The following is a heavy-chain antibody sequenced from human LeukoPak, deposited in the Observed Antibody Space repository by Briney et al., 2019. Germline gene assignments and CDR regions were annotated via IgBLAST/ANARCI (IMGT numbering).Heavy chain of an antibody. V-gene: IGHV4-4*07. Sequence: KPSETLSLTCTVSGGSISSYYWSWIRQPAGQGLEWIGRIYSSGSTNYNPSIKSRVTMSVDTSKNQFSLRLSSVTAADTAMYYCASVSRGHYIDYWGQGTLVTVSS. D-gene: IGHD3-10*01. CDR2: IYSSGST. J-gene: IGHJ4*02. CDR3: ASVSRGHYIDY. CDR1: GGSISSYY.